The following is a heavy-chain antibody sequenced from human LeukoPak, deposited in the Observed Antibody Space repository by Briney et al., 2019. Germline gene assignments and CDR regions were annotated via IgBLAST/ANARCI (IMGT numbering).Heavy chain of an antibody. J-gene: IGHJ4*02. CDR1: GYTFTGYY. CDR2: INPNRGGT. CDR3: ARKTYFDY. V-gene: IGHV1-2*02. Sequence: GASVKGSCKASGYTFTGYYMHWVRQAPGQGLEWMGWINPNRGGTNYAQKFQGRVTMTRDTSISTAYMELSRLRSDDTAVYYCARKTYFDYWGQGTLVTVSS.